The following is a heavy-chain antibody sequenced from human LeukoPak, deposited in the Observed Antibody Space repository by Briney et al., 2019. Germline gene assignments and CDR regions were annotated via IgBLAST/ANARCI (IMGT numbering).Heavy chain of an antibody. V-gene: IGHV3-23*01. Sequence: GGSLRLSCAASGFTFSSSGMTWVRQAPGKGLEWVSTITGSVVNTYYADSVKGRFTISRDNSKSMLYLQMNSLRAEDTAVYYCAKQTPTMNVEYAFDIWGQGTMVTVSS. J-gene: IGHJ3*02. CDR3: AKQTPTMNVEYAFDI. CDR2: ITGSVVNT. CDR1: GFTFSSSG. D-gene: IGHD3-22*01.